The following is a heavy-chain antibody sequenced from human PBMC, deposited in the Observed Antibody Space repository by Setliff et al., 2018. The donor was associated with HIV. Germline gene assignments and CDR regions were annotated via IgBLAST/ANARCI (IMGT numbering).Heavy chain of an antibody. CDR2: ISYTGGT. J-gene: IGHJ4*02. CDR1: GDSIRNGY. CDR3: ARGHEWLRN. D-gene: IGHD5-12*01. V-gene: IGHV4-59*01. Sequence: SETLSLTCTVSGDSIRNGYWTWIRQSPEKGLEWIAYISYTGGTNYNPSLKSRVTLSLGASKNQISLKLRSVIAADTAMYYCARGHEWLRNWGQGTLVTVSS.